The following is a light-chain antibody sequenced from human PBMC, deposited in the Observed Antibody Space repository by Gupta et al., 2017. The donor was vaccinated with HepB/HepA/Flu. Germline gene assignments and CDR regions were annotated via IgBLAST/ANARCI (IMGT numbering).Light chain of an antibody. J-gene: IGKJ2*04. CDR1: QNISRW. CDR2: KAS. Sequence: DIQMTQSPSTLSASVGDRVTITCRASQNISRWLAWYQQKPGKAPNILIQKASISESGVPSTFSGSGSGIEFTLTITSLQPHDFATYYCQQYSSYPCSFGQGTKLEIK. V-gene: IGKV1-5*03. CDR3: QQYSSYPCS.